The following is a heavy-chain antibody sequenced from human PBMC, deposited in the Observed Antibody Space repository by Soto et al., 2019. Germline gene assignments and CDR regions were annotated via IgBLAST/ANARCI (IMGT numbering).Heavy chain of an antibody. V-gene: IGHV3-7*01. CDR3: ARTYYGPGGY. J-gene: IGHJ4*02. CDR1: GFTFSTYW. Sequence: EVQLVESGGGLVQPGGSLRLSCAASGFTFSTYWMSWVRQAPGKGLEWVANIKQDGSENYYVDSVKGRFTISRDNAKNSLYLQKNSLGADDKAMYYCARTYYGPGGYWGPGTLVNVSS. CDR2: IKQDGSEN. D-gene: IGHD3-10*01.